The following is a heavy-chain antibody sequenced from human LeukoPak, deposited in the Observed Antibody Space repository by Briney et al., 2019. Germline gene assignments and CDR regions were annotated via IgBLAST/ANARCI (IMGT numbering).Heavy chain of an antibody. CDR2: VSSSSTSHI. CDR1: GFTFNSYW. V-gene: IGHV3-21*01. J-gene: IGHJ4*02. Sequence: GGSLRLSCAASGFTFNSYWMSWVRQAPGKGLEWVSSVSSSSTSHIYYADSVKGRFTISRDNAKNSLYLQMNSLKDEDTAVYYCARDSFVLPAATFDYWGQGTLVTVSS. D-gene: IGHD2-2*01. CDR3: ARDSFVLPAATFDY.